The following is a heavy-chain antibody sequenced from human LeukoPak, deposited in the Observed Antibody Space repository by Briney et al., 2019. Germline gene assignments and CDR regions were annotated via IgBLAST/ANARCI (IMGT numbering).Heavy chain of an antibody. Sequence: ASVKVSCKASGYTFTGYYMHWVRQAPGQGLEWMGWINPNSGGTNYAQKFQGRVTMTRDTSISTAYMELGRLRSDDTAVYYCARIPTIFGVVTRDYWGQGTLVTVSS. CDR2: INPNSGGT. CDR1: GYTFTGYY. J-gene: IGHJ4*02. CDR3: ARIPTIFGVVTRDY. D-gene: IGHD3-3*01. V-gene: IGHV1-2*02.